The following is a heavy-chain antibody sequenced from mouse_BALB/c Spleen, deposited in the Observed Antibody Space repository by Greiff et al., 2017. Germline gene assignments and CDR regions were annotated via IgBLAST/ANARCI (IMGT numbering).Heavy chain of an antibody. CDR3: ARAGNLGWYFDV. CDR1: GYTFTDYA. J-gene: IGHJ1*01. D-gene: IGHD2-1*01. V-gene: IGHV1S137*01. Sequence: VQLQQSGAELVRPGVSVKISCKGSGYTFTDYAMHWVKQSHAKSLEWIGVISTYYGDASYNQKFKGKATMTVDKSSSTAYMELARLTSEDSAIYHCARAGNLGWYFDVWGAGTTVTVSS. CDR2: ISTYYGDA.